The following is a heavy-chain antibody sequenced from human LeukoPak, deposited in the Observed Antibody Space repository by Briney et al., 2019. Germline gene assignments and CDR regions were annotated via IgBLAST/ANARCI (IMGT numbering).Heavy chain of an antibody. CDR1: GFTFSTYA. D-gene: IGHD3-22*01. CDR2: ISSDGKNK. V-gene: IGHV3-30*14. CDR3: AGYYDTSGSHAFDI. Sequence: PGGSLRLSCAASGFTFSTYAIHWVRQAPGKGLEWVALISSDGKNKHYADSVKGRFTISRDNSKNTLYLQMNSLRAEDTAVYYCAGYYDTSGSHAFDIWGQGTMVTVSS. J-gene: IGHJ3*02.